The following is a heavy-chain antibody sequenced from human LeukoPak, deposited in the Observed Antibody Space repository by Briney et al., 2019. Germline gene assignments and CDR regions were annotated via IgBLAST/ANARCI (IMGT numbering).Heavy chain of an antibody. Sequence: GGSLRLSCAASGFTFRDYYMSWIRQAPGKGLEWVSYISSSGSTIYYADSVKGRFTISRDNAKNSLYLQMNSLRAEDTAVYYCARDLDYYDSSGYYILLDYWGQGTLVTVSS. CDR3: ARDLDYYDSSGYYILLDY. CDR1: GFTFRDYY. V-gene: IGHV3-11*04. J-gene: IGHJ4*02. D-gene: IGHD3-22*01. CDR2: ISSSGSTI.